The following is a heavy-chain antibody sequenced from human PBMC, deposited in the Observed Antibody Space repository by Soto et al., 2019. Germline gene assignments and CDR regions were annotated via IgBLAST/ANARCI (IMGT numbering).Heavy chain of an antibody. Sequence: SVKVSCKASGGTFSGYTISWVRQAPGQGLEWMGRIIPILGIANYAQKFQGRVTITADKSTSTAYMELSSMRSEDTAVYYCARVPLTGTTPQYYFDYWGQGTLVTVSS. CDR3: ARVPLTGTTPQYYFDY. J-gene: IGHJ4*02. CDR2: IIPILGIA. V-gene: IGHV1-69*02. D-gene: IGHD1-20*01. CDR1: GGTFSGYT.